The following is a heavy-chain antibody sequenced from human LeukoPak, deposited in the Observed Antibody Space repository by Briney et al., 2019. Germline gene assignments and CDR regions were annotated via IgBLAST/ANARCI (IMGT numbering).Heavy chain of an antibody. V-gene: IGHV3-7*01. CDR3: ARDLKTAMDYFDY. J-gene: IGHJ4*02. CDR1: GFTFTTFW. D-gene: IGHD2-2*01. CDR2: IKQDGSEK. Sequence: GGSLRLSCVASGFTFTTFWMSWVRQAPGKGLGWVANIKQDGSEKYYADSVKGRFTISRDNSKNTLYLQMNSLTAGDTAVYYCARDLKTAMDYFDYWGQGALVTVSS.